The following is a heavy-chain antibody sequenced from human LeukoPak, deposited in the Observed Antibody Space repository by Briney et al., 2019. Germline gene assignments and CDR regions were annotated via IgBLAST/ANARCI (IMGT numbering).Heavy chain of an antibody. Sequence: PGRSLRLSCVASGFTFSGYGMHWVRQAPGKGLEWVAGIWYDGSKTYYADSVKGRFTISRDNSKDTLYLQMSSLRVEDTAAYYCARYLGGRNAFDIWGQGTMVTVSS. D-gene: IGHD3-16*01. CDR2: IWYDGSKT. J-gene: IGHJ3*02. V-gene: IGHV3-33*01. CDR3: ARYLGGRNAFDI. CDR1: GFTFSGYG.